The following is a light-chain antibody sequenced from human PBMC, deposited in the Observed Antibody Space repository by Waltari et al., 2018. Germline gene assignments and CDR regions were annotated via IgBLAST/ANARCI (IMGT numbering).Light chain of an antibody. CDR2: GAS. J-gene: IGKJ1*01. Sequence: EIVLTQSPVSLSLSPGERATLSCRSSQSISRYLAWYQQKPGQSPRLLIYGASNRATGVPTMFGGSWSGTDFSLTISGLEPEDSAVYYCQRHYRLPATFGQGTKVEIK. CDR3: QRHYRLPAT. V-gene: IGKV3-20*01. CDR1: QSISRY.